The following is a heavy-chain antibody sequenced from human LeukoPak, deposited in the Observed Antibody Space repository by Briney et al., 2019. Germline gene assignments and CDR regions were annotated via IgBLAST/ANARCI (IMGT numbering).Heavy chain of an antibody. CDR2: IYYSGST. J-gene: IGHJ5*02. CDR1: GGXVSSFS. D-gene: IGHD6-19*01. V-gene: IGHV4-59*02. Sequence: PSETLSLTCTVSGGXVSSFSWSWIRQPPGKGLEWIGYIYYSGSTNYNPSLKSRVTMSVDTSKDQLSLKLNSVTAADTAVYYCARGGRTVASNWFDPWGQGTLVTVSS. CDR3: ARGGRTVASNWFDP.